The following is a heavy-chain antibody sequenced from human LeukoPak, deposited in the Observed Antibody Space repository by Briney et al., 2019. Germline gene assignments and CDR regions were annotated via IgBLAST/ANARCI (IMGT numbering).Heavy chain of an antibody. Sequence: GGSLRLSCAASGFTFSSYAMSWVRQAPGKGLEWVGRIKPKTDGETTEYAAPVKDRFSISRDDSRSMMYLQMNSLKTEDTAVYYCITPLPYSAQGGQGTLVTVSS. J-gene: IGHJ4*02. D-gene: IGHD2-21*01. CDR1: GFTFSSYA. CDR2: IKPKTDGETT. V-gene: IGHV3-15*01. CDR3: ITPLPYSAQ.